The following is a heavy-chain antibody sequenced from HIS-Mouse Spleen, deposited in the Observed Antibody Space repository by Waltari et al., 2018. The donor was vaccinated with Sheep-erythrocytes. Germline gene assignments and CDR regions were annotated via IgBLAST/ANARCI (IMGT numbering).Heavy chain of an antibody. D-gene: IGHD1-26*01. CDR2: ISSSSSYI. J-gene: IGHJ4*02. V-gene: IGHV3-21*01. CDR1: GFTFSSYS. Sequence: EVQLVESGGGLVKPGGSLRLSCAASGFTFSSYSMTWVRQAPGKGLEWFSSISSSSSYIYYADSVKGRFTISRDNAKNSLYLQMNSLRAEDTAVYYCARVASGATFDYWGQGTLVTVSS. CDR3: ARVASGATFDY.